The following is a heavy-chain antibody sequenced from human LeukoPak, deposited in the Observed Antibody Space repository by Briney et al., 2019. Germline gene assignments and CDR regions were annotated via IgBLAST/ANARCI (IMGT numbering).Heavy chain of an antibody. J-gene: IGHJ6*02. CDR3: ARDRIAAAGSYYGMDV. CDR2: ISYDGSNK. Sequence: GGSLRLSCAASGFTFSSYAMHWVRQAPGKGLEWVAVISYDGSNKYYADSVKGRFTISRDKSKNTLYLQMNSLRAEDTAVYYCARDRIAAAGSYYGMDVWGQGTTVTVSS. D-gene: IGHD6-13*01. CDR1: GFTFSSYA. V-gene: IGHV3-30-3*01.